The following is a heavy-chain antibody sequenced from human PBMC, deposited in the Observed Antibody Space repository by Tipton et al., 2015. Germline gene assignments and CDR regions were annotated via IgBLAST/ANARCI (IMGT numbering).Heavy chain of an antibody. CDR3: ARGHKNGDSPWDY. CDR1: GGSVSSGTYY. Sequence: TLSLTCTFSGGSVSSGTYYWSWIRQPPGKGLEWIGEMNHSGSTNYNPSLKSRVTISVDTSKNQFSLKVNSVTAADTAVYYCARGHKNGDSPWDYWGQGTLVTVSS. J-gene: IGHJ4*02. CDR2: MNHSGST. V-gene: IGHV4-61*01. D-gene: IGHD4-17*01.